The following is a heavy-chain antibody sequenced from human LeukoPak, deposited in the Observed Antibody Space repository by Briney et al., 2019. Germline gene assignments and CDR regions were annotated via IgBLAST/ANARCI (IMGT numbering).Heavy chain of an antibody. J-gene: IGHJ6*03. CDR1: GFTFSDYY. CDR2: ISSPGTTT. D-gene: IGHD1-26*01. CDR3: ATGKVGPYYYYMDV. Sequence: GGSLRLSCAASGFTFSDYYMSWIRQAPGKGLEWVSHISSPGTTTLYADSVKGRFTISRGNAKNSLHLQMNTLRADDTAVYYCATGKVGPYYYYMDVWGKGTTVTVSS. V-gene: IGHV3-11*04.